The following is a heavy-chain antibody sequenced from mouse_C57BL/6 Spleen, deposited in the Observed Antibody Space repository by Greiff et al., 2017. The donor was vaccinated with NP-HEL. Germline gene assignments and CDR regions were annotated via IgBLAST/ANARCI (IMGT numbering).Heavy chain of an antibody. V-gene: IGHV1-4*01. J-gene: IGHJ2*01. D-gene: IGHD1-1*01. CDR2: INPCSGYT. CDR3: ARSDYVGPFDD. Sequence: QVQLQQSGAELARPGASVKMSCKASGYTFTSYTMHWVHQRPGPGLEWIGYINPCSGYTKYNQKFKDKATLTADKSSSTAYMQLSSLTSEDSAVYDCARSDYVGPFDDWGQGTTRTVSS. CDR1: GYTFTSYT.